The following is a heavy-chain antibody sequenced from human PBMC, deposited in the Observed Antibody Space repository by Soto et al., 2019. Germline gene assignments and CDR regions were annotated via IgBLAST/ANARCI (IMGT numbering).Heavy chain of an antibody. CDR1: GDTLSNYT. Sequence: QVQLVQSGAEVKKPGSSMKVSCKVSGDTLSNYTISWVRQAPGQGLEWMGRLIPILGLPNPSQRFQGRVTITADKATSTSDLKMTGLRSEDTVVYYCSFDLNAGLVDFATWGQGTLVTVSS. CDR2: LIPILGLP. J-gene: IGHJ5*02. CDR3: SFDLNAGLVDFAT. V-gene: IGHV1-69*02. D-gene: IGHD2-8*02.